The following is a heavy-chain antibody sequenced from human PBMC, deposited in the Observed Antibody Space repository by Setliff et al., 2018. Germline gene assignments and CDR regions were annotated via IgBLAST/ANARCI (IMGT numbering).Heavy chain of an antibody. CDR1: GYNFTSYD. Sequence: ASVKVSCKASGYNFTSYDINWVRQATGQGLEWMGWMHPTSGNTGYAQKFQGRVTMTRNTSISTDYMELSRLRSEDTAVYYCARGAPGRYCSGGSCSYFDYWGQGILVTVSS. J-gene: IGHJ4*02. CDR2: MHPTSGNT. V-gene: IGHV1-8*01. CDR3: ARGAPGRYCSGGSCSYFDY. D-gene: IGHD2-15*01.